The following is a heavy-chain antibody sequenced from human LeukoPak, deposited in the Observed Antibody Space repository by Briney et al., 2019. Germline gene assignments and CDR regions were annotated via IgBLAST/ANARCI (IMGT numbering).Heavy chain of an antibody. CDR1: GFTFSSYG. V-gene: IGHV3-30*18. D-gene: IGHD3-10*01. J-gene: IGHJ4*02. CDR3: AKDQAQVPWFGELLAPMTFDY. CDR2: ISYDGSNK. Sequence: GGSLRLSCAASGFTFSSYGMHWVRQAPGKGLEWVAVISYDGSNKYYADSVKCRFTISRDNSKNTLYLQMNSLRAEDTAVYYCAKDQAQVPWFGELLAPMTFDYWGQGTLVTVSS.